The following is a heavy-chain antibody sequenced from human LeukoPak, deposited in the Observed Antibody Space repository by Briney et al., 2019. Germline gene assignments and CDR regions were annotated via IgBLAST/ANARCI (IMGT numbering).Heavy chain of an antibody. D-gene: IGHD2-15*01. CDR3: ARGKDLWGYCSGGSCYCFDY. CDR1: GYAFTGYY. CDR2: ISPNSGGT. V-gene: IGHV1-2*06. Sequence: ASVKVSCKASGYAFTGYYMHWVRQAPGQGLGWMGRISPNSGGTNYAQKFQGRVTMTRDTSTSTAYMELRSLRSDDTAVYYCARGKDLWGYCSGGSCYCFDYWGQGTLVTVSS. J-gene: IGHJ4*02.